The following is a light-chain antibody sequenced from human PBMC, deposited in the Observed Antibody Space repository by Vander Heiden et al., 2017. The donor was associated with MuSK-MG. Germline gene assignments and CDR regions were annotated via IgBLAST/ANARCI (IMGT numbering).Light chain of an antibody. CDR2: WAS. CDR1: QSVLYTSNNKNQ. CDR3: HQYDSTPYS. V-gene: IGKV4-1*01. Sequence: DIVMTQSPDSLAVSLGERATINCKSSQSVLYTSNNKNQLAWYQQKPGQPPKLLIYWASTRESGVPDRFSGSGSGTDFTLTISRLQAEDVAVYYCHQYDSTPYSFGQGTKLEIK. J-gene: IGKJ2*01.